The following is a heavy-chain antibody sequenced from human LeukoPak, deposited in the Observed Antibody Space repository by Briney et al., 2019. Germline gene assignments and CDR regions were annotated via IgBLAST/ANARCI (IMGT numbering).Heavy chain of an antibody. CDR2: IYYSGST. V-gene: IGHV4-59*01. CDR1: GVSISSYY. J-gene: IGHJ5*02. Sequence: PSETLSLTCTVSGVSISSYYWSWIRQPPGKGLEWIGYIYYSGSTNYNPSLKSRVTISVDTSKNQFSLKLSSVTAADTAVYYCARDVLWFGNNWFDPWGQGTLVTVSS. CDR3: ARDVLWFGNNWFDP. D-gene: IGHD3-10*01.